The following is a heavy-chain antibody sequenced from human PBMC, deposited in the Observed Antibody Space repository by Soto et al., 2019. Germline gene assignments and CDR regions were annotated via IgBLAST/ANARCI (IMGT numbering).Heavy chain of an antibody. V-gene: IGHV1-69*01. CDR2: IIPIFGTP. J-gene: IGHJ4*02. CDR3: ARDRDDYGSGNYYNRIDF. D-gene: IGHD3-10*01. CDR1: GGIFSTYA. Sequence: QVQLVQSGAEVKKPGSSVKVSCKASGGIFSTYAISWLRQAPGQGLECMGGIIPIFGTPNYAQRFQGRVTIPADESTSTAYMELSRLRSEDTAVYYCARDRDDYGSGNYYNRIDFWGQGTLVTVSS.